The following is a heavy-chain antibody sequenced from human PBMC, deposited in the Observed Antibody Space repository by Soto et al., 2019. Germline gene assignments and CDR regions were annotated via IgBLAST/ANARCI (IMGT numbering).Heavy chain of an antibody. D-gene: IGHD5-12*01. CDR2: IYYSGST. V-gene: IGHV4-31*03. CDR1: GGSISSGGYY. CDR3: ASAPSSDSGYHRKYYYYGMDV. J-gene: IGHJ6*02. Sequence: SETLSLTCTVSGGSISSGGYYWSWIRQHPGKGLEWIGYIYYSGSTYYNPSLKSRVTISVDTSKNQFSLKLSSVTAADTAVYYCASAPSSDSGYHRKYYYYGMDVWGQGTTVTVSS.